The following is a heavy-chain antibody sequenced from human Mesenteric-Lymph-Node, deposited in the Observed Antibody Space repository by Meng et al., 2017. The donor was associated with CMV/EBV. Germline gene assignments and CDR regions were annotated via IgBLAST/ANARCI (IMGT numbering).Heavy chain of an antibody. CDR3: ARDGFEQQLADYYYCGMDG. J-gene: IGHJ6*02. CDR1: GFTVSSNY. CDR2: IYSGGST. V-gene: IGHV3-66*02. D-gene: IGHD6-13*01. Sequence: GGSLRLSCAASGFTVSSNYMSWVRQAPGKGLEWVSVIYSGGSTNYADSVKGRFTISRDNSKNTLYLQMNSLKAEDTAVYYCARDGFEQQLADYYYCGMDGWGQGTTVTVSS.